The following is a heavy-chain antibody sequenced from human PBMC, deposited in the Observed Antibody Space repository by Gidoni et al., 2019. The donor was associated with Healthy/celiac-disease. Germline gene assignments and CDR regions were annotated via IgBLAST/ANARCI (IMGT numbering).Heavy chain of an antibody. CDR1: GGSISSYY. CDR3: ARDGPYYDFWSGYYRGGWFDP. D-gene: IGHD3-3*01. CDR2: IYTSGST. J-gene: IGHJ5*02. Sequence: QVQLQESGPGLVKPSETLSLTCTVSGGSISSYYWSWIRQPAGKGLEWIGRIYTSGSTNYNPSLKSRVIMSVDTSKNQFSLKRSSVTAADTAVYYCARDGPYYDFWSGYYRGGWFDPWGQGTLVTVSS. V-gene: IGHV4-4*07.